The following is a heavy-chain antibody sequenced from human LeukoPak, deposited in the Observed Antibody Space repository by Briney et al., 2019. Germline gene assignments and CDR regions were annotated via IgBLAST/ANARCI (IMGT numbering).Heavy chain of an antibody. CDR3: ARARYCSGGSCYSRRLFAFDF. CDR2: INHSGST. CDR1: GESFSGYY. Sequence: KPSETLSLTCAVYGESFSGYYWSWIRQPPGKGLEWIGEINHSGSTNYNPSLKSRVTISVDTSKNQFSLKLSSVTAADTAVYYCARARYCSGGSCYSRRLFAFDFWGQGTMVTVSS. D-gene: IGHD2-15*01. J-gene: IGHJ3*01. V-gene: IGHV4-34*01.